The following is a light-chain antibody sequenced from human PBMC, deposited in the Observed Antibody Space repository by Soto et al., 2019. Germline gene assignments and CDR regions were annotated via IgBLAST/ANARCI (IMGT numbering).Light chain of an antibody. J-gene: IGLJ1*01. V-gene: IGLV2-14*01. CDR3: SSYATGGSYV. Sequence: QSVLTQPASVSGSPGQSIAISCTGTSSDVGGSNSVSWYQQHPGKAPKLLIYDVSNRPSGVSNRFSGSKSDNTASLTISGLQAEDEADYYSSSYATGGSYVFGTGTKLTVL. CDR1: SSDVGGSNS. CDR2: DVS.